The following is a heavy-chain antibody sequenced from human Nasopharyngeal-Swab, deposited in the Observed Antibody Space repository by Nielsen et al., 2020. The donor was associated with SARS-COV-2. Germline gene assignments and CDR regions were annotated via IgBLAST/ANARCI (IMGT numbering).Heavy chain of an antibody. Sequence: GESLKISCKGSGYSFTSYWIGWVRQMPGKGLEWMGLIYPGDSDTRYSPSFQGQVPISADKSISTAYLQWSSLKASDTAMYYCARPYCSSTSCPNWFDPWGQGTLVTVSS. D-gene: IGHD2-2*01. V-gene: IGHV5-51*01. CDR3: ARPYCSSTSCPNWFDP. CDR2: IYPGDSDT. J-gene: IGHJ5*02. CDR1: GYSFTSYW.